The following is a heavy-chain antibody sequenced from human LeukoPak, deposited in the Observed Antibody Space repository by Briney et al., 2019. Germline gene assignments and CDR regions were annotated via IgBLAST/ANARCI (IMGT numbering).Heavy chain of an antibody. D-gene: IGHD6-13*01. J-gene: IGHJ4*02. V-gene: IGHV4-4*07. CDR1: GGSMSSYY. CDR3: ATYDQKLAFDN. Sequence: SETLSLTCIVSGGSMSSYYWSWIRQPAGKGLEWIGRMYTDGSTNYNPFLNSRVTMSVDTSKQHFSLRLNSVTAADTAVYYCATYDQKLAFDNWGQGTLVTVSS. CDR2: MYTDGST.